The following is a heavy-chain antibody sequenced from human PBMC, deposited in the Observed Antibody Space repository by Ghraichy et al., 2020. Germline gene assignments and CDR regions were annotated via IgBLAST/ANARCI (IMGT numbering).Heavy chain of an antibody. CDR2: VSYFGSA. CDR3: ARHKRTYPHLYYFDY. Sequence: ETLSLTCTVSGGSITSADYFWAWIRQSPGKGLEWIGSVSYFGSAHYNPSLQSRVTMSVDTSKIQFSLKLTSVTAADTAVYYCARHKRTYPHLYYFDYWGQGTLVTVSS. J-gene: IGHJ4*02. CDR1: GGSITSADYF. V-gene: IGHV4-39*01.